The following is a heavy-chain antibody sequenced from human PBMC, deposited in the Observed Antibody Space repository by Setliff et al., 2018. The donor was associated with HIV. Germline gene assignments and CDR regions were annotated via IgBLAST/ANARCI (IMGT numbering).Heavy chain of an antibody. CDR3: ARDGGSSGWYFVLGYSDY. Sequence: KTSETLSLTCAVSGYSISSGYYWGWIRQPPGKGLEWIGRVSSRGDTNYNPSLKSRVTMSVDTSKNQFSLKLSSVTAADTAMYYCARDGGSSGWYFVLGYSDYWGPGTLVTVSS. D-gene: IGHD6-19*01. V-gene: IGHV4-38-2*02. J-gene: IGHJ4*02. CDR2: VSSRGDT. CDR1: GYSISSGYY.